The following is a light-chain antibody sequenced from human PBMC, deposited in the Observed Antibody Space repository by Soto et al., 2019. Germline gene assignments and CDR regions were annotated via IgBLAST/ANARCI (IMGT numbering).Light chain of an antibody. J-gene: IGLJ2*01. Sequence: QSVLTQPPSASGTPGQRVTITCSGSSSNIGSNYVYWYQHLPGTAPKLLIYRNYQRPSGVPDRFSGSKSGTSASLAISGLRSEDEADYYCAAWDDSLSGVLFGGGTKLTVL. CDR2: RNY. V-gene: IGLV1-47*01. CDR1: SSNIGSNY. CDR3: AAWDDSLSGVL.